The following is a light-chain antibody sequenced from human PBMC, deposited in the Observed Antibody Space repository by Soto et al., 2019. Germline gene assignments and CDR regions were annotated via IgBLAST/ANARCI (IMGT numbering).Light chain of an antibody. CDR2: GAS. CDR1: QSVSSSY. CDR3: QQYGSSPPT. J-gene: IGKJ1*01. V-gene: IGKV3-20*01. Sequence: EIVLTQSPGTLSLSPGERATLSCRASQSVSSSYLAWYQQKPGQAPRLLIYGASSRATGIPDRFSDSGSGTDFTLTISRLEPEDFAVYYCQQYGSSPPTFGQGTKV.